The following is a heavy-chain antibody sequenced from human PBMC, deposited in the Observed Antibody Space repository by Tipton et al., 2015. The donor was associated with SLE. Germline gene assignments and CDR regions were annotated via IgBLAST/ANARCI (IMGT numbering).Heavy chain of an antibody. CDR3: ARHVHTVGFAFEV. V-gene: IGHV5-51*01. Sequence: QLVQSGAAVKKPGESLKISCKGSGYSFTSYWNGWVRQMPGKGLEWMGIIYPGDSDTRYSPSFQGQVTISADKSISTAYLQWSILKASDTAMYYCARHVHTVGFAFEVWGQGTVVAVSS. CDR1: GYSFTSYW. J-gene: IGHJ3*01. D-gene: IGHD4-23*01. CDR2: IYPGDSDT.